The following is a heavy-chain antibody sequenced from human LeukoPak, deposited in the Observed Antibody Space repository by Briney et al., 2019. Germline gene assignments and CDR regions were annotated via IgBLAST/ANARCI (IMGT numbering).Heavy chain of an antibody. CDR2: IYYSGST. CDR3: ARQDSGYYHRYFQH. Sequence: SETLSLTCTASGGSISSYYWGWLRQPPGKGLEWIGSIYYSGSTYYSPSLKGRVTISVDTSKNQFSLKLSSVTAADTAVYYCARQDSGYYHRYFQHWGQGTLVTVSS. J-gene: IGHJ1*01. D-gene: IGHD3-22*01. CDR1: GGSISSYY. V-gene: IGHV4-39*01.